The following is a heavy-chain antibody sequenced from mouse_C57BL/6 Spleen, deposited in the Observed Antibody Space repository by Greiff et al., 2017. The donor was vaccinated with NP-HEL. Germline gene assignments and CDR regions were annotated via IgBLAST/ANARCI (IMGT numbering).Heavy chain of an antibody. V-gene: IGHV1-59*01. D-gene: IGHD2-14*01. CDR1: GYTFTSYW. Sequence: VQLQQPGAELVRPGTSVKLSCKASGYTFTSYWMHWVKQRPGQGLEWIGVIDPSDSYTNYNQKFKGKATLTVDTSSSTAYMQLSSLTSEDSAVYYCARDGVRRNAMDYWGQGTSVTVSS. CDR2: IDPSDSYT. J-gene: IGHJ4*01. CDR3: ARDGVRRNAMDY.